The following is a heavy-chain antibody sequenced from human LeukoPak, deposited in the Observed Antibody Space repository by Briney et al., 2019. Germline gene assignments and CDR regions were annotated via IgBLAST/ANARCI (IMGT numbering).Heavy chain of an antibody. CDR2: IRAYNGKK. Sequence: ASVKVSCKASGYTFTSYGISWVRQAPGQGVEGRGGIRAYNGKKNYAKKLQGRVTMTTDTPTSTAYMELRSLTSDDTAVYYCARRYCSGGSCYSWDFDYWGQGTLVTVSS. V-gene: IGHV1-18*04. D-gene: IGHD2-15*01. CDR3: ARRYCSGGSCYSWDFDY. J-gene: IGHJ4*02. CDR1: GYTFTSYG.